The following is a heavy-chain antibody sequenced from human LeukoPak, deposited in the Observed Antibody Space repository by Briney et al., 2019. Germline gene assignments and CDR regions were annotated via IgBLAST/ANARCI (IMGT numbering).Heavy chain of an antibody. D-gene: IGHD6-19*01. CDR2: ISGSGGST. V-gene: IGHV3-23*01. J-gene: IGHJ4*02. Sequence: QPGGSLRLSCAASGFTFSSYAMSWVRQAPGKGLEGVSAISGSGGSTYYADSGKGRFTISRDNSKNTLYLQMNSLRAEETAIYYCAKSGSSGWYDSFDYWGLGTLVTVSS. CDR3: AKSGSSGWYDSFDY. CDR1: GFTFSSYA.